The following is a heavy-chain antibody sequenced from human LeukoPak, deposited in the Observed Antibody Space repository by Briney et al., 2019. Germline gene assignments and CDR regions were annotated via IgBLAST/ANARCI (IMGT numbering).Heavy chain of an antibody. J-gene: IGHJ4*02. CDR3: ARLHSSSGIDY. CDR2: IYYSGST. CDR1: GGSISSSSYY. V-gene: IGHV4-39*01. Sequence: SETLSLTCTVSGGSISSSSYYWGWIRQPPGKGLEWIGSIYYSGSTYYHPSLKSRVTISVDTSKNQFSLKLSSVTAADTAVYYCARLHSSSGIDYWGQGTLVTVSS. D-gene: IGHD6-13*01.